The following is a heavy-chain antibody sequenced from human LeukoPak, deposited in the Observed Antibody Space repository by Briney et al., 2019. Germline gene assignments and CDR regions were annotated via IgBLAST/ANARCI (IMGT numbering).Heavy chain of an antibody. J-gene: IGHJ3*02. CDR1: GFTFSSYW. Sequence: GGSLRLSCAASGFTFSSYWMSWVRQAPGKGLEWVANMKQDGSEKYYVDSVKGRFTISRDNAKNSLYLQMNSLRAEDTAVYYCARPRLETYDSSGYPNAFDIWGQGTMVTVSS. D-gene: IGHD3-22*01. CDR2: MKQDGSEK. V-gene: IGHV3-7*01. CDR3: ARPRLETYDSSGYPNAFDI.